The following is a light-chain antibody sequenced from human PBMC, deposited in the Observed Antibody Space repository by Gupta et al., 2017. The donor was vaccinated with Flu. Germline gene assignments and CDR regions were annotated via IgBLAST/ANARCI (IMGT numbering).Light chain of an antibody. J-gene: IGKJ4*01. V-gene: IGKV3-20*01. CDR2: GDS. Sequence: GERATLSCRASQTRSSSYLAWYQQKPGQAPRLLIYGDSTGASGVPHRFSASGSGTDFTLIINGLEPEDFAVYYCQQYGSSPTFGGGTKVEI. CDR1: QTRSSSY. CDR3: QQYGSSPT.